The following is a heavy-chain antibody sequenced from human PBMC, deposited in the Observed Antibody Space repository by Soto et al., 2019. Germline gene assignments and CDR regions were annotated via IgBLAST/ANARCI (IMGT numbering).Heavy chain of an antibody. V-gene: IGHV3-21*01. J-gene: IGHJ6*02. CDR2: ISSSSSYI. Sequence: GGSLRLSCAASGFTFSSYSMNWVRQAPGKGLEWVSSISSSSSYIYYADSVKGRFTISRDNAKNSLYLQMNSLRAEDTAVYYCARGKKELVATITYYYYGMDVWGQGTTVTVSS. D-gene: IGHD5-12*01. CDR1: GFTFSSYS. CDR3: ARGKKELVATITYYYYGMDV.